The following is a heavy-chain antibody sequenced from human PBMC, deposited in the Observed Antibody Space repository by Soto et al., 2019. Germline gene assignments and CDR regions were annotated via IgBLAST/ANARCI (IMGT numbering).Heavy chain of an antibody. J-gene: IGHJ4*02. CDR3: RRKTKDYCGGGGGLIAS. V-gene: IGHV3-33*06. CDR2: IWYDGSNK. Sequence: QVQLVESGGGVVQPGRSLRLSCAASGFTFSSYGMHWVRQAPGKGLEWVAVIWYDGSNKYYADSVKGRFTISRDNSKNTLYLKRNSRRAEERVGNNVRRKTKDYCGGGGGLIASWGKETRVTVSS. CDR1: GFTFSSYG. D-gene: IGHD2-21*01.